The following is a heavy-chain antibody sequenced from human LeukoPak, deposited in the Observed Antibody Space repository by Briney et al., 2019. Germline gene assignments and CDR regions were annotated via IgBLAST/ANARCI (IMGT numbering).Heavy chain of an antibody. CDR3: ARGYGSGTYNWFDP. V-gene: IGHV4-34*01. Sequence: SETLSLTCAVYGGSFSDYYWSWIRQPPGKGLEWIGEINHSGSTNYNPSLKTRVTISVDTSKNQFSLKLSSVTAADTAVYYCARGYGSGTYNWFDPWGQGTQVPVTS. CDR2: INHSGST. J-gene: IGHJ5*02. D-gene: IGHD3-10*01. CDR1: GGSFSDYY.